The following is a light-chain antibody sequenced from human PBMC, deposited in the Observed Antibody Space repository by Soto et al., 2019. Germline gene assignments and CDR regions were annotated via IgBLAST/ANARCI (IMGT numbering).Light chain of an antibody. V-gene: IGLV2-8*01. CDR2: EVS. J-gene: IGLJ3*02. Sequence: QSALTQPPSASGSPGQSVTISCTGTSSDVADYNYVSWYQQYPGKAPKLMIYEVSKRPSGVPDRFSGSKSGNTASLTVSGLQAEDEADYCCSSYAGSNNWVFGGGTKVTVL. CDR3: SSYAGSNNWV. CDR1: SSDVADYNY.